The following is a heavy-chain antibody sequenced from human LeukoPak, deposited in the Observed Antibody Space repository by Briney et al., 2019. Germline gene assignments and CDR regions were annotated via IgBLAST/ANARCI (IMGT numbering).Heavy chain of an antibody. CDR2: MNPNSGNT. D-gene: IGHD3-22*01. CDR1: GYTFTSYD. J-gene: IGHJ3*02. CDR3: ARSYYDSPGAFDI. Sequence: ASVKVSCKASGYTFTSYDINWVRQATGQGLEWMGWMNPNSGNTGYAQKFQGRVTMTRNTSISTAYMELRSLRSDDTAVYYCARSYYDSPGAFDIWGQGTMVTVFS. V-gene: IGHV1-8*01.